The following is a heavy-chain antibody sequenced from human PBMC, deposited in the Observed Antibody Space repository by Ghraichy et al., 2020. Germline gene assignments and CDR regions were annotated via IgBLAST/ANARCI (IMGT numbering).Heavy chain of an antibody. J-gene: IGHJ4*02. CDR1: GITVSTKY. V-gene: IGHV3-66*01. D-gene: IGHD2-21*02. CDR2: VYSGGKT. Sequence: GGSLRLSCAASGITVSTKYMHWVRQALGKGLEWVSRVYSGGKTDYADSVRDRFIISRDSSTNTLYLQMNSLRAEDTAVYYCAGGDCEGDCYFDFWGQGTLVTVSS. CDR3: AGGDCEGDCYFDF.